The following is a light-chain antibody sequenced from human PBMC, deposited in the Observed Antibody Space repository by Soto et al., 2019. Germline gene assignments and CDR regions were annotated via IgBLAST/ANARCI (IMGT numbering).Light chain of an antibody. J-gene: IGLJ2*01. CDR1: NSDVGSYNL. V-gene: IGLV2-23*01. Sequence: QSALTQPASVSGSPGQSITISCTGTNSDVGSYNLVSWYQQHPGKAPKLMIYEGSKRPSGVSDRFSGSKSGITASLTISGLQDEDEADYYCCSYVGGSTVFGGGTKLTVL. CDR2: EGS. CDR3: CSYVGGSTV.